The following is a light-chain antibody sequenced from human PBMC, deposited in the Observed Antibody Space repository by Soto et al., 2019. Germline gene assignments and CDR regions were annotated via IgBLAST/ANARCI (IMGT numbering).Light chain of an antibody. Sequence: DIPMTQSPSTLSASVGDRVTITCRASQSISSWLAWYQQKPGKAPKLLIYKASILESGVPSRFSVSGSRTEFTLTISSLQPDDFATYYCQQYNSYSRAFGPGTKGDIK. CDR3: QQYNSYSRA. V-gene: IGKV1-5*03. CDR1: QSISSW. J-gene: IGKJ3*01. CDR2: KAS.